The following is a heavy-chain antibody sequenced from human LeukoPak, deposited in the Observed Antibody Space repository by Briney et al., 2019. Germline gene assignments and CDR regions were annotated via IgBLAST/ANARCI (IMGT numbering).Heavy chain of an antibody. CDR1: GVSFSAYY. CDR3: ASADYDISTGFYIGLDY. D-gene: IGHD3-9*01. J-gene: IGHJ4*02. Sequence: PSETLSLTCAVHGVSFSAYYWSWIRQPPGKGLEWIGEINHSGITNYSPSLKTRVTISADPSKNQFSLKLTSVTAADTAVYYCASADYDISTGFYIGLDYWGQGTLVSVSS. V-gene: IGHV4-34*01. CDR2: INHSGIT.